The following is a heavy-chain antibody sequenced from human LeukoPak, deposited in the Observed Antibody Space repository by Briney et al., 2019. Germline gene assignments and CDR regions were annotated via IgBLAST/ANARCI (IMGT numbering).Heavy chain of an antibody. CDR1: GSTFSSYA. J-gene: IGHJ4*02. CDR2: ISGSGGST. Sequence: GGSLRLSCAASGSTFSSYAMSWVRQAPGKGLEWVSAISGSGGSTYYADSVKGRFTISRDNSKNTLYLQMNSLRAEDTAVYYCAHFDYGDYLFDYWGQGTLVTVSS. CDR3: AHFDYGDYLFDY. V-gene: IGHV3-23*01. D-gene: IGHD4-17*01.